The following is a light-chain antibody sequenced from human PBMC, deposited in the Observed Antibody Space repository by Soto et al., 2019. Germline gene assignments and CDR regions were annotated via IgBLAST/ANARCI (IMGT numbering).Light chain of an antibody. CDR2: WAS. CDR1: QSVLYSSNNKNY. CDR3: QQYYSNSIT. Sequence: DILMTQSPDSLALSLGERATINCKSSQSVLYSSNNKNYLAWYQQKPRQPPKLLIYWASTRESGVPDRFSGSGSGTDFTLTISSLQAEDVAVYYCQQYYSNSITFGQGTRLAIK. V-gene: IGKV4-1*01. J-gene: IGKJ5*01.